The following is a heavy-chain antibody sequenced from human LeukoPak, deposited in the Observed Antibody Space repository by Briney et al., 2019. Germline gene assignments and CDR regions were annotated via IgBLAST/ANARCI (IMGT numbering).Heavy chain of an antibody. CDR2: INHDGSDI. CDR3: VRDSNFKIDY. V-gene: IGHV3-74*01. D-gene: IGHD5-24*01. J-gene: IGHJ4*02. CDR1: GFTVSTYV. Sequence: QPGGSLRLSCAVSGFTVSTYVMHWVRRAPGEGLVWVSRINHDGSDISYADSVKGRSPVSRDNAKNTLYLQMNSLRADDTAIYYCVRDSNFKIDYWGQGTLVTVSS.